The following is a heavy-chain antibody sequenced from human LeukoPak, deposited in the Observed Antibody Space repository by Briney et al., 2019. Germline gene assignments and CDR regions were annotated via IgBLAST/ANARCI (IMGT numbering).Heavy chain of an antibody. CDR3: ARDSGIMMATTYFDY. V-gene: IGHV1-18*01. CDR2: ISAYNGNT. Sequence: ASVKVSCKASGYTFTSYGISWVRQAPGQGLEWMGWISAYNGNTNYAQKLQGRVTMTTDTSTSTAYMELRSLRSDDTAVYYCARDSGIMMATTYFDYWGQGTLVTVSS. CDR1: GYTFTSYG. D-gene: IGHD5-24*01. J-gene: IGHJ4*02.